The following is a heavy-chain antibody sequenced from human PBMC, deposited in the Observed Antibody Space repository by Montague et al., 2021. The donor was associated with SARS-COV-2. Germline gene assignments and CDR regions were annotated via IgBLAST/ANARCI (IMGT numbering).Heavy chain of an antibody. CDR1: GDSISNYY. J-gene: IGHJ4*02. V-gene: IGHV4-34*01. D-gene: IGHD6-19*01. CDR3: ARGSRQWLVRPPHYYYFDY. CDR2: INHSGST. Sequence: SETLSLTCTVSGDSISNYYWSWIRQPPGKGLEWIGEINHSGSTNYNPSLKSRVTISVDTSKNQFSLKLSSVTAADTAVYYCARGSRQWLVRPPHYYYFDYWGQGTLVTVSS.